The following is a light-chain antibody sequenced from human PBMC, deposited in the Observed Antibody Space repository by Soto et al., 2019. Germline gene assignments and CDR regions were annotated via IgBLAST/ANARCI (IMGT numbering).Light chain of an antibody. CDR2: GYT. CDR1: SSSIGAHYD. V-gene: IGLV1-40*01. J-gene: IGLJ3*02. CDR3: QSYDTSLSGWV. Sequence: QPVLTQPPSVSGAPGQRVTISCTGRSSSIGAHYDVHWYQQLPGTAPKLLIYGYTHRPSGVPDRFSGSKSGASASLAITGLQAEDEADYYCQSYDTSLSGWVFGGGTKVTVL.